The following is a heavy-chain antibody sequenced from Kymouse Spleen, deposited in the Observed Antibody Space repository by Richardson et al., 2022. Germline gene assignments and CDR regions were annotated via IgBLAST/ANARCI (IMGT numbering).Heavy chain of an antibody. J-gene: IGHJ4*02. Sequence: QVQLQQWGAGLLKPSETLSLTCAVYGGSFSGYYWSWIRQPPGKGLEWIGEINHSGSTNYNPSLKSRVTISVDTSKNQFSLKLSSVTAADTAVYYCAREREQWLADYWGQGTLVTVSS. CDR2: INHSGST. CDR1: GGSFSGYY. D-gene: IGHD6-19*01. V-gene: IGHV4-34*01. CDR3: AREREQWLADY.